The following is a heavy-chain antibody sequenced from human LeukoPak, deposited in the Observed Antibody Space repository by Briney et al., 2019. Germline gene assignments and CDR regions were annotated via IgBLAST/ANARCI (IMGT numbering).Heavy chain of an antibody. V-gene: IGHV1-69*13. CDR2: IIPIFGTA. D-gene: IGHD4-17*01. CDR3: ARANKDYGDYGEPDAFDI. J-gene: IGHJ3*02. CDR1: GGTFSSYA. Sequence: SVKVSCKASGGTFSSYAISWVRQAPGQGLEWMGGIIPIFGTANYAQKFQGRVTITADESTSTAYMELSSPRSEDTAVYYCARANKDYGDYGEPDAFDIWGQGQWSPSLQ.